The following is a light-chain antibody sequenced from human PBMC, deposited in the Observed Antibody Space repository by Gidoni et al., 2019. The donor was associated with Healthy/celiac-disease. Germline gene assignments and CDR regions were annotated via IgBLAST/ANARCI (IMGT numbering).Light chain of an antibody. CDR2: AAS. V-gene: IGKV1-39*01. CDR3: QQSYSTPCT. J-gene: IGKJ5*01. Sequence: DRQMTQSPSSLSASVGNRVTITCRARQSISSYLNWYKQKPGKAPKLRIYAASSLQSGVPSRFSGSGSGTDFTLTISSLQPEDFATYYCQQSYSTPCTFGQGTRLEIK. CDR1: QSISSY.